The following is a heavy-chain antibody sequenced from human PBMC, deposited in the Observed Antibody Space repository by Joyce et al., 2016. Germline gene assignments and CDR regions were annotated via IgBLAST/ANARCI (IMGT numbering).Heavy chain of an antibody. V-gene: IGHV3-30-3*01. D-gene: IGHD6-13*01. CDR3: ARSASSSWHTFDS. Sequence: QGPPVESGGGVAQPGRPLRLSCAASGFTFNRNAMQWVRQTPGTCREWVAVIPPDGGKNFYSDSVKDRFIISRDNSNKMVFVQMNSLRVEDTGVYCCARSASSSWHTFDSWGQGTLVSVSS. J-gene: IGHJ4*02. CDR1: GFTFNRNA. CDR2: IPPDGGKN.